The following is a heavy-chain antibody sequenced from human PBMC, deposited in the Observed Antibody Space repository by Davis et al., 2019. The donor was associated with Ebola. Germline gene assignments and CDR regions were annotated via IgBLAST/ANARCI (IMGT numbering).Heavy chain of an antibody. Sequence: GESLKISCKTSGYSFSTYWIGWVRQLPGKGLDWMGIMYPDDSDTKYSPSFQGQVTISADKSISTAYLQWSSLKASDTAMYYCARRRKSSSWDYYYYMDVWGKGTTVTVSS. J-gene: IGHJ6*03. V-gene: IGHV5-51*01. D-gene: IGHD6-6*01. CDR2: MYPDDSDT. CDR1: GYSFSTYW. CDR3: ARRRKSSSWDYYYYMDV.